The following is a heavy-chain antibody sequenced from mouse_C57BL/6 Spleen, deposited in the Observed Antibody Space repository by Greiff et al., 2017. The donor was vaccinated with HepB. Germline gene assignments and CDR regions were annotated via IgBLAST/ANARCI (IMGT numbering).Heavy chain of an antibody. Sequence: VKLQQSGPELVKPGASVKISCKASGYAFSSSWMNWVKQRPGKGLEWIGRIYPGDGDTNYNGKFKGKATLTADKSSSTAYMQLSSLTSEDSAVYFCAGALGYGSSYNYWGQGTTLTVSS. CDR3: AGALGYGSSYNY. CDR1: GYAFSSSW. V-gene: IGHV1-82*01. J-gene: IGHJ2*01. D-gene: IGHD1-1*01. CDR2: IYPGDGDT.